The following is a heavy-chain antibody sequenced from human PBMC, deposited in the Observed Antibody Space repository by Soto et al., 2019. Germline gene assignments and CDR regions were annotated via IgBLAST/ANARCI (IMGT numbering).Heavy chain of an antibody. Sequence: SETLSLTCTVSGGSINNMGYYLVGIRQPPGKGLEWIGSIYYPGSTTYYNQSLKSRVTISVDTSKNQFSLKVNSVTAADTAVYYCVGGSGFAYFDLWGRGTLVTVSS. CDR1: GGSINNMGYY. V-gene: IGHV4-39*01. J-gene: IGHJ2*01. D-gene: IGHD3-22*01. CDR3: VGGSGFAYFDL. CDR2: IYYPGSTT.